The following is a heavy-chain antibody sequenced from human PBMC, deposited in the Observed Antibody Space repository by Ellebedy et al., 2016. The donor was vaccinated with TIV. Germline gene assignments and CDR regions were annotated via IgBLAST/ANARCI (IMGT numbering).Heavy chain of an antibody. V-gene: IGHV3-7*02. Sequence: GESLKISCAASRFTFSIYWMSWVRQAPGKGQEWVANINKDGSEEYYVDSVNGRFTISRDNSKNSLFLQINSLRVEDTAMYFCASAVSTGTVDYWGQGTLVIVSS. D-gene: IGHD1-1*01. J-gene: IGHJ4*02. CDR2: INKDGSEE. CDR3: ASAVSTGTVDY. CDR1: RFTFSIYW.